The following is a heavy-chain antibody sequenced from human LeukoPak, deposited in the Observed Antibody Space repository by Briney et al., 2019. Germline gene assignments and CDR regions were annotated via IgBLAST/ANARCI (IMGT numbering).Heavy chain of an antibody. D-gene: IGHD3-10*01. CDR2: IYSSGST. V-gene: IGHV4-31*03. Sequence: SETLSLTCTVSGGSITSGGYYWSWIRQYPGKGLEWIGYIYSSGSTDYNPSLKSRVTIPVDTSKNQFSLELSSVTAADTAVYYCARSDYYGSGSYPYWGQGTLVTVSS. CDR1: GGSITSGGYY. CDR3: ARSDYYGSGSYPY. J-gene: IGHJ4*02.